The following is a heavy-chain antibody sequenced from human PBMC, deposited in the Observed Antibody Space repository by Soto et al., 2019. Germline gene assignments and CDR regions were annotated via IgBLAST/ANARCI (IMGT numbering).Heavy chain of an antibody. D-gene: IGHD5-18*01. V-gene: IGHV3-23*01. CDR2: ISGSGGST. CDR3: AKGMGRGYSYGYDAFDI. CDR1: GFTFSSYA. J-gene: IGHJ3*02. Sequence: EVQLLESGGGLVQPGGSLRLSCAASGFTFSSYAMSWVRQAPGKGLEWVSAISGSGGSTYYADSVKGRFTISRDNSKNTLYLQMNSLRAEDTAVYYCAKGMGRGYSYGYDAFDIWGQGTMVTVSS.